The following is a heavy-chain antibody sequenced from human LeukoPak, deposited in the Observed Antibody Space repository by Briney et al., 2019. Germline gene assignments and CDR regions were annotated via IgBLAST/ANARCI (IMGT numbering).Heavy chain of an antibody. CDR3: ARDRSQYQLLYVYYYMDV. Sequence: GGSLRLSCAASGFTFSTYTMNWVRQAPGKGLECVSYISGSSTAMDYAASVKGRFTISRDNAKNSLYLQMNSLRAEDTAVYYCARDRSQYQLLYVYYYMDVWGKGTTVTVSS. V-gene: IGHV3-48*01. D-gene: IGHD2-2*02. J-gene: IGHJ6*03. CDR1: GFTFSTYT. CDR2: ISGSSTAM.